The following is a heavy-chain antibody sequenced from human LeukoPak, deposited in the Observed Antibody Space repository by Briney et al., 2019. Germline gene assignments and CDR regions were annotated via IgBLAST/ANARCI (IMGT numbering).Heavy chain of an antibody. CDR3: ARVVYSHYWPEGMDV. CDR1: GDSISSYY. D-gene: IGHD4-11*01. Sequence: PSETLSLTCTVSGDSISSYYWSWIRQPPGKGLEGIGYIYNSETTNYNPSLESRVTISEDTSKNQFSLMLTSVTAADTAVYYCARVVYSHYWPEGMDVWGQGTTVTVSS. J-gene: IGHJ6*02. V-gene: IGHV4-59*01. CDR2: IYNSETT.